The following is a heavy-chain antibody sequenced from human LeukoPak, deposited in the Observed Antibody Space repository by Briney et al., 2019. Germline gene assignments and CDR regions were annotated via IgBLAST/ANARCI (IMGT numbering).Heavy chain of an antibody. D-gene: IGHD3-10*01. CDR1: GFTFSSYG. Sequence: GGSLRLSCAASGFTFSSYGMSWVRQAPGKGLEWVSAISGSGGSTYYADSVKGRFTISRDNAKNSLYLQMNSLRAEDTAVYYCARDHRGSGSYYSSFGAFDIWGQGTMVTVSS. CDR2: ISGSGGST. V-gene: IGHV3-23*01. CDR3: ARDHRGSGSYYSSFGAFDI. J-gene: IGHJ3*02.